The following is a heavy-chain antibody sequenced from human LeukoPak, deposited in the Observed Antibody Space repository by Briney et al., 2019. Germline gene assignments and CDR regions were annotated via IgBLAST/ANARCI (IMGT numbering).Heavy chain of an antibody. J-gene: IGHJ4*02. CDR1: GFTFSGSA. Sequence: GGSLRLSCAASGFTFSGSAMHWVRQASGKGLEWVGRIRSKANSYATAYAASAKGRLTISRDDSKNTAYLQMNSLKTEDTAVYYCAKDLRFLEWLLMDWGQGTLVTVSS. CDR2: IRSKANSYAT. V-gene: IGHV3-73*01. D-gene: IGHD3-3*01. CDR3: AKDLRFLEWLLMD.